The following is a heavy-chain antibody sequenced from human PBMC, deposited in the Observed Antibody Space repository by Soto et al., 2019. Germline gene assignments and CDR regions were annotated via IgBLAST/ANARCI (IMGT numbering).Heavy chain of an antibody. CDR2: IYYSGST. Sequence: PSETLSLTCTVSGGSISSGDYYWSWIRQPPGKGLEWIGYIYYSGSTYYNPSLKSRVTISVDTSKNQFSLKLSSVTAADTAVYYCASLTYYYDSSGLDPWGQGTLVTVPQ. CDR1: GGSISSGDYY. CDR3: ASLTYYYDSSGLDP. V-gene: IGHV4-30-4*01. J-gene: IGHJ5*02. D-gene: IGHD3-22*01.